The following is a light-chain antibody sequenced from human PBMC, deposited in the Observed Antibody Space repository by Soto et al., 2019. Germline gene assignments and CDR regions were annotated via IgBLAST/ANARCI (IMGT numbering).Light chain of an antibody. CDR3: SSYTTSNTRQIV. CDR1: SSDVGGYNY. V-gene: IGLV2-14*03. J-gene: IGLJ1*01. CDR2: DVT. Sequence: QSVLTQPASVSGSPGQSITISCTGTSSDVGGYNYVSWYQHHPGKAPKLIIYDVTSRPSGVSIRFSGSMSDNTASLTISGLQPEDEADYHCSSYTTSNTRQIVFGTGTKVTVL.